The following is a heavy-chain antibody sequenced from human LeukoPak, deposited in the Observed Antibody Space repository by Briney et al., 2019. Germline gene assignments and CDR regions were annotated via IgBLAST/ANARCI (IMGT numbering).Heavy chain of an antibody. Sequence: ASVKVSCKASGYTFSSYGISWVRQAPGQGLEWMGWISAYNVNTHYAQTLQGRVTMTTDTSPSTAYMGKRSVRSAETAVYYTVRVVSAVTGYFDLWGRGTLVTVSS. CDR1: GYTFSSYG. V-gene: IGHV1-18*01. D-gene: IGHD4-17*01. CDR2: ISAYNVNT. J-gene: IGHJ2*01. CDR3: VRVVSAVTGYFDL.